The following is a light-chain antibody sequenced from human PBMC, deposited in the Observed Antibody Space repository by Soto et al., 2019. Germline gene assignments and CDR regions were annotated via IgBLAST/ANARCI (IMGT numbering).Light chain of an antibody. J-gene: IGKJ4*01. V-gene: IGKV3-11*01. Sequence: EIVLTQSPATLSLSPWEIATLSCWASQSVSSYLAWYQQKPGQAPRLLIYDASNRATGIPARFSGSGSGTDFTLTISSLEPEDFAVYYCQQRSNWPPLTFGGGTKVDIK. CDR3: QQRSNWPPLT. CDR2: DAS. CDR1: QSVSSY.